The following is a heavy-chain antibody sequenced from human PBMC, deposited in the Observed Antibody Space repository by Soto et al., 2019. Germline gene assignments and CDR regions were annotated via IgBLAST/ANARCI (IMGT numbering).Heavy chain of an antibody. CDR3: ARGYDYVWGSYRADAFDV. CDR1: GYTLTSYY. CDR2: INPSGGST. V-gene: IGHV1-46*01. Sequence: XSVKVSFKASGYTLTSYYMHWVRHSPGQGLEWMGIINPSGGSTSYAQKFQGRVTMTRDTSTSTVYMELSSLRSEDTAVYYCARGYDYVWGSYRADAFDVWGQGTMVTVS. J-gene: IGHJ3*01. D-gene: IGHD3-16*02.